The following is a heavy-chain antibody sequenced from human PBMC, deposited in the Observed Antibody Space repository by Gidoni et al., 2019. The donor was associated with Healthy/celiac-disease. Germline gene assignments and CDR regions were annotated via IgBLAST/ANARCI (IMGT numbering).Heavy chain of an antibody. CDR1: GFTFSSYG. V-gene: IGHV3-30*18. D-gene: IGHD2-2*01. CDR2: ISYDGSNK. J-gene: IGHJ4*02. CDR3: AKDLGYCSSTSCYGPSL. Sequence: QVQLVESGGGVVQPGRSLRLSCAASGFTFSSYGMHGVRQAPGKGLEGVAVISYDGSNKYYADSVKGRFTISRDNSKNTLYLQMNSLRAEDTAVYYCAKDLGYCSSTSCYGPSLWGQGTLVTVSS.